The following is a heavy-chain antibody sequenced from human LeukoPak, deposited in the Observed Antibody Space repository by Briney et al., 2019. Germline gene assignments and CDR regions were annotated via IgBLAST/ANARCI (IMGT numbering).Heavy chain of an antibody. J-gene: IGHJ3*02. CDR2: FDSEDGET. CDR1: GYTLTELS. CDR3: ATGYVAGGPDAFDI. D-gene: IGHD6-19*01. Sequence: SVTVSCMVSGYTLTELSMHWVRQAPGKGVEWMGGFDSEDGETIYAQKFQGRVTMTEDTSTDTAYMERSSLRSEDTAVYYCATGYVAGGPDAFDIWGQGTMVTASS. V-gene: IGHV1-24*01.